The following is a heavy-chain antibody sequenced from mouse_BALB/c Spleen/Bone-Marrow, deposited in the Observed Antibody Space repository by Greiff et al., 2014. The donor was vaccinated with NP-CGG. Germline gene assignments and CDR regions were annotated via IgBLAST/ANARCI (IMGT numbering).Heavy chain of an antibody. CDR1: GFTFSSYT. V-gene: IGHV5-6-4*01. Sequence: DVQLVESGGGLVKPGGSLKLSCAASGFTFSSYTMSWVRQTPEKRLEWVATISSGGSYTYYPDSVKGRFTISRDNAKNTLYLQMSSLKSEDTAMYYCTRDPFCYGSSYAMDYWGQGTSVTVSS. J-gene: IGHJ4*01. D-gene: IGHD1-1*01. CDR3: TRDPFCYGSSYAMDY. CDR2: ISSGGSYT.